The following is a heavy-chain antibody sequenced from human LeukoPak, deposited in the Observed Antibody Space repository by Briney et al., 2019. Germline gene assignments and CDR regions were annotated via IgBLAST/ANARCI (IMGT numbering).Heavy chain of an antibody. CDR3: AKSRERVTPRTQSDY. Sequence: GGSLRLSCAASGFTFSSYAMSWVRQAPGKGLEWVSAISGSGDSTYYADSVRGRFTISRDNSKNMLYLQMNSLRAEDTAVYYCAKSRERVTPRTQSDYWGQGTLVTVSS. CDR1: GFTFSSYA. J-gene: IGHJ4*02. V-gene: IGHV3-23*01. CDR2: ISGSGDST. D-gene: IGHD2-21*02.